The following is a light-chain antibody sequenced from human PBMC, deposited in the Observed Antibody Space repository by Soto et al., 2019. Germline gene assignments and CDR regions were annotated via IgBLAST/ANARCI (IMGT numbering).Light chain of an antibody. CDR2: GAS. CDR3: QQYGSSHRA. CDR1: QSVSSSY. Sequence: EIVLTQSPGTLSLSPGERATLSCRASQSVSSSYLAWYQQKPGQAPRLLIYGASSRATGIPERFSGSGSGTDFTLTISRLEPEDFAVYYCQQYGSSHRAFGHGTKLEIK. V-gene: IGKV3-20*01. J-gene: IGKJ2*01.